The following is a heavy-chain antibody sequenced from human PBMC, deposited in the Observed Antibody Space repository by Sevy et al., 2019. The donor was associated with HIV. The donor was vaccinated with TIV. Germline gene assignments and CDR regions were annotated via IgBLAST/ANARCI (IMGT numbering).Heavy chain of an antibody. D-gene: IGHD3-22*01. CDR1: GYTLTQFS. CDR2: FDPEDGDPEDGKT. J-gene: IGHJ4*02. Sequence: ASVKVSCKVSGYTLTQFSMHWVRQAPGKGLEWMTTFDPEDGDPEDGKTIYAQKFLGRVTMTEDTSTDTAYMELSSLRSDETAMYYCATTKDYYDSSGYPFDYWGQGTLVTVSS. CDR3: ATTKDYYDSSGYPFDY. V-gene: IGHV1-24*01.